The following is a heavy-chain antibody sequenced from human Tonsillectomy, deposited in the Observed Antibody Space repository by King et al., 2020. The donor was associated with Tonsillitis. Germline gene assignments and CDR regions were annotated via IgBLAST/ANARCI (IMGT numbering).Heavy chain of an antibody. V-gene: IGHV4-39*01. CDR2: IYHSGST. J-gene: IGHJ6*03. D-gene: IGHD5-24*01. CDR1: GGSISSSSYY. Sequence: QLQESGPGLVKPSETLSLTCTVSGGSISSSSYYWGWSRQPPGKGLEWSGGIYHSGSTYYNPSLKSRVTISVDTSKNQFSLGLSSVTAADTDVYYCARHLEYYYYYMDVWGKGTTVTVSS. CDR3: ARHLEYYYYYMDV.